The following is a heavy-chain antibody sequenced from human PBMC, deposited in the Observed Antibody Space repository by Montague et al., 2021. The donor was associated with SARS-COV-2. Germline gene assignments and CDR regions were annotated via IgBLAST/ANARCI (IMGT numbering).Heavy chain of an antibody. J-gene: IGHJ6*02. V-gene: IGHV4-31*03. D-gene: IGHD4-11*01. Sequence: TLSLTCIVSGGSISSGGFLWTWVRHLPGKGLEWIGYIFYNGGTDYNPSLQSRVNIAVDTSKNQFSLRLSSVTAADTAVYYCSRGSYRYSHNYYYAMDVWGQGTMVIVSS. CDR3: SRGSYRYSHNYYYAMDV. CDR1: GGSISSGGFL. CDR2: IFYNGGT.